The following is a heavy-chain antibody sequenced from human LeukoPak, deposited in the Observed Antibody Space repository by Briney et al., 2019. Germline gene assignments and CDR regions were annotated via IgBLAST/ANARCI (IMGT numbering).Heavy chain of an antibody. CDR1: GGSISSGSYY. J-gene: IGHJ5*02. V-gene: IGHV4-61*09. CDR3: ARDAGRGYSYGSRLGWFDP. CDR2: IYTSGST. D-gene: IGHD5-18*01. Sequence: PSETLSLTCTVSGGSISSGSYYWSWIRQPAGKGLEWIGHIYTSGSTNYNPSLKSRVTISVDTSKNQFSLKLSSVTAADTAVYYYARDAGRGYSYGSRLGWFDPWGQGTLVTVSS.